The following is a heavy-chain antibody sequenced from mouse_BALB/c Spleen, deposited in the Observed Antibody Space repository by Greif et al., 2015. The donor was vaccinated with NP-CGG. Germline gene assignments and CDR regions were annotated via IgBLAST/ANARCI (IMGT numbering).Heavy chain of an antibody. Sequence: EVQVVESGGGLVKPGGSLKLSCAASGFTFSSYAMSWVRQTPEKRLEWVASISSGGSTYYPDSVKGRFTISRDNARNILYLQMSSLRSEDTAMYYCARGTTVLDYWGQGTTLTVSS. J-gene: IGHJ2*01. CDR1: GFTFSSYA. CDR2: ISSGGST. CDR3: ARGTTVLDY. V-gene: IGHV5-6-5*01. D-gene: IGHD1-1*01.